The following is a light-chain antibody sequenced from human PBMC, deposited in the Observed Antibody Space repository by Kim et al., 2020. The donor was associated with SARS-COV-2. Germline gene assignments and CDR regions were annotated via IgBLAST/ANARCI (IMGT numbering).Light chain of an antibody. Sequence: ALGQTVKITCQGDSLRSYYASWYQQKPGQAPILVIYGRNNRPSGIPDRFSGSSSVNTASLTITGAQAEDEADYYCNSRDSTGKRWFFGTGTKVTVL. J-gene: IGLJ1*01. CDR3: NSRDSTGKRWF. CDR1: SLRSYY. CDR2: GRN. V-gene: IGLV3-19*01.